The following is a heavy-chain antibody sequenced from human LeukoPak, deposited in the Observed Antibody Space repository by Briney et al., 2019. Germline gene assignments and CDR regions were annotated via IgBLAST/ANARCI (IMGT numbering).Heavy chain of an antibody. CDR2: ISYDGSNK. D-gene: IGHD2-21*02. CDR1: GFTFSSYA. Sequence: GGSLRLSCAASGFTFSSYAMHWVRQAPGKGLEWVAIISYDGSNKFYADSVKGRFTISRDNSKNTLYLQMSSLGPEDTAMYYCAKVAKGNIVVVTALDYWGQGTLVTVSS. J-gene: IGHJ4*02. CDR3: AKVAKGNIVVVTALDY. V-gene: IGHV3-30*18.